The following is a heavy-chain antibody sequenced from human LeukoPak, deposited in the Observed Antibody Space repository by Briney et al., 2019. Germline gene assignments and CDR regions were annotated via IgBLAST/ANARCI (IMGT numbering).Heavy chain of an antibody. J-gene: IGHJ6*02. CDR3: ARDSRDHPGMDV. V-gene: IGHV3-66*01. CDR1: GFTVSSNY. Sequence: GGSLRLSCAASGFTVSSNYMSWVRQAPGKGLEWVSVIYSGGSTYYADSVKGRFTISRDNSKSTLYLQMNSLRAEDTAVYYCARDSRDHPGMDVWGQGTTVTVSS. CDR2: IYSGGST. D-gene: IGHD1-14*01.